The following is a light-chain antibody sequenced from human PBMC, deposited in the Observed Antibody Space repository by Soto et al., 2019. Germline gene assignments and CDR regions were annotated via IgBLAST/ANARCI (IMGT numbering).Light chain of an antibody. Sequence: DIQMTQSPSSLSASVGDRVPITCRASQGISTYLNWYQQKPGKAPKLLIYGASNLETGVPSRFSGSGSGTDFTFTISSLQPEDIATYFCQQYDNVFTFGQGTRLEIK. CDR2: GAS. V-gene: IGKV1-33*01. CDR1: QGISTY. CDR3: QQYDNVFT. J-gene: IGKJ5*01.